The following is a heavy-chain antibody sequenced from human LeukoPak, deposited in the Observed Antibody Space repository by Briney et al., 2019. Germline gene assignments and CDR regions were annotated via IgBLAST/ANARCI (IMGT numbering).Heavy chain of an antibody. CDR2: FDPEDGAT. J-gene: IGHJ4*02. CDR3: ATVVLYSGYYFDY. CDR1: GYTLTELS. V-gene: IGHV1-24*01. D-gene: IGHD5-12*01. Sequence: GASVKVSCKVSGYTLTELSMHWVRQAPRKGLEWMGGFDPEDGATIYAQKFQGRVTMTEDTSTDTAYMELSSLRSEDTAVYYCATVVLYSGYYFDYWGQGTLVTVSS.